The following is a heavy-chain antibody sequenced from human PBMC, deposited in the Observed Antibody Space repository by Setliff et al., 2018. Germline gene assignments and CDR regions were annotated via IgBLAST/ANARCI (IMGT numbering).Heavy chain of an antibody. CDR1: GYTFTSYG. CDR3: ARTCSGSGCYAGLES. CDR2: ISAYSGGT. V-gene: IGHV1-18*01. Sequence: ASVKVSCKASGYTFTSYGISWVRQAPGQGLEWMGWISAYSGGTNYAQKFQGRVTMTRNTSISTAYMELSSLRPEDTAVYYCARTCSGSGCYAGLESWGQGTPVTVSS. J-gene: IGHJ4*02. D-gene: IGHD2-15*01.